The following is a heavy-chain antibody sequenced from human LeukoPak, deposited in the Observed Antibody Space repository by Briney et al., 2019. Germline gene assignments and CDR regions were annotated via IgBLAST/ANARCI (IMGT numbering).Heavy chain of an antibody. CDR3: VGGGDPPFEG. D-gene: IGHD2-21*01. V-gene: IGHV3-11*06. CDR2: ISSSSSYT. CDR1: GFTFSDYY. J-gene: IGHJ4*02. Sequence: KPGRSLRLSCAASGFTFSDYYMSWIRQAPGKGLEWVSYISSSSSYTNYADSVKGRFTISRDNAKNSLYLQMNSLRAEDTAVYYCVGGGDPPFEGWGQGTLVTVSS.